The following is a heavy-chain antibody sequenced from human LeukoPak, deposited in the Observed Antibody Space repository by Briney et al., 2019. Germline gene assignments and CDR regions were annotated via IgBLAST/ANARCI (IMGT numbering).Heavy chain of an antibody. Sequence: PSETLSLTCTVSGGSISSYYWSWIRQPPGKGLEWIGYIYYSGSTYYNPSLKSRVTISVDTSKNQFSLKLSSVTAADTAVYYCARVKGDCSSTSCFTIRTNWFDPWGQGTLVTVSS. V-gene: IGHV4-59*01. CDR3: ARVKGDCSSTSCFTIRTNWFDP. D-gene: IGHD2-2*02. CDR2: IYYSGST. J-gene: IGHJ5*02. CDR1: GGSISSYY.